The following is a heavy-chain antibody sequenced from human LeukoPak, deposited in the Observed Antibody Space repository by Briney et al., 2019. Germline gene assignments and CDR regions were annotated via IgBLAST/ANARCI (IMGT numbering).Heavy chain of an antibody. J-gene: IGHJ4*02. Sequence: GGSLRLSCAASGSTFSDSAMSWVRQAPGKGLEWVSVICGSGDSADYADSVKGRFTISRDNSKNTLYLQMNSLRAEDTAVYYCAKWVSGSCYSHFDYWGQGTLVTVSS. CDR2: ICGSGDSA. CDR3: AKWVSGSCYSHFDY. V-gene: IGHV3-23*01. CDR1: GSTFSDSA. D-gene: IGHD2-15*01.